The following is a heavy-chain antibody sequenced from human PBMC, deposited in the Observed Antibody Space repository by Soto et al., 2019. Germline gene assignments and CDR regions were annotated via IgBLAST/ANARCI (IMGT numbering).Heavy chain of an antibody. CDR1: GFTFSSYS. D-gene: IGHD2-15*01. CDR3: ARDHGLSSYAFDI. V-gene: IGHV3-21*01. CDR2: ISSSSSYI. J-gene: IGHJ3*02. Sequence: EVQLVESGGGLVKPGGSLRLSCAASGFTFSSYSMNWVRQAPGKGLEWVSSISSSSSYIYYADSVKGRFTISRDNAKNSLYLQMNSLRAEDTAVYYCARDHGLSSYAFDIRGQGTMVTVSS.